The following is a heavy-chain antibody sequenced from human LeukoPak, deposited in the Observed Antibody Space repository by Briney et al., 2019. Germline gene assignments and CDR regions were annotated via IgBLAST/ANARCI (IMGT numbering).Heavy chain of an antibody. CDR3: ATDPVIWGDGGNSGIFSDY. D-gene: IGHD4-23*01. Sequence: ASVKVSCKVSGYTLTELSMHWVRQAPGKGLEWMGGFDPEDGETIYAQKFQGRVTMTEDTSTDTAYMELSSLRSEDTAVYYCATDPVIWGDGGNSGIFSDYWDQGTLVTVSS. CDR2: FDPEDGET. CDR1: GYTLTELS. V-gene: IGHV1-24*01. J-gene: IGHJ4*02.